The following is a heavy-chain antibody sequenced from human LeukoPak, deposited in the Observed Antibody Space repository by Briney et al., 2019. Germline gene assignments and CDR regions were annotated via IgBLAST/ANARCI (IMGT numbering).Heavy chain of an antibody. CDR1: GFTFSGSA. J-gene: IGHJ4*02. CDR3: TRHGTTGDY. D-gene: IGHD1-7*01. CDR2: IRSKANSYAT. V-gene: IGHV3-73*01. Sequence: GGSLRLSCAASGFTFSGSAMHWVRQASRKGLEWVGRIRSKANSYATAYAASVKGRFTISRDDSKNTAYLQMNSLKTEDTAVYYCTRHGTTGDYWGQGTLVTVSS.